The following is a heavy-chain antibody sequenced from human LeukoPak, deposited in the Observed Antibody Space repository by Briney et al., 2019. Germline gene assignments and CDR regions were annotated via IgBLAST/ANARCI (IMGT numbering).Heavy chain of an antibody. CDR2: INPSGSST. CDR1: GYTFTSYY. J-gene: IGHJ5*02. D-gene: IGHD1-26*01. CDR3: ARDNSVGETAWWFDP. V-gene: IGHV1-46*01. Sequence: ASVKVSCKASGYTFTSYYMHWVRQAPGQGLEWMGLINPSGSSTTYAQKFQGRVTMTRDMFTSTDYMELTSLTSDDTAVYYCARDNSVGETAWWFDPWGQGTLVTVSS.